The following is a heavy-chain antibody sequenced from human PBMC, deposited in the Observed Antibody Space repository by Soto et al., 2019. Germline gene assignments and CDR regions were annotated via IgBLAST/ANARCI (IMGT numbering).Heavy chain of an antibody. CDR3: AKARAVGSGYYYGDASDI. J-gene: IGHJ3*02. Sequence: GGSLRLSCAASGFTFSSYAMSWVRQAPGKGLEWVSAISGSGGSTYYADSVKDRFTISRDNSKNTLYLQMNSPRAEDTAVYYCAKARAVGSGYYYGDASDIRGQGTMVTVSS. CDR2: ISGSGGST. D-gene: IGHD3-22*01. CDR1: GFTFSSYA. V-gene: IGHV3-23*01.